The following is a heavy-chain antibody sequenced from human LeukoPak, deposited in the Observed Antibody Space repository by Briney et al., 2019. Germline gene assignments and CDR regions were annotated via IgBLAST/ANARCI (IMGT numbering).Heavy chain of an antibody. J-gene: IGHJ4*02. CDR1: GFTFSTYG. Sequence: GGSLRLSCAASGFTFSTYGMHWVRQAPGKGLEWVAFIRYDGSKLYYADSVKGRFTISRDNSKNTLYLQMNSLRADDTAVYYCARDLSGVAGYTYGRGIDYWGQGTLVTVSS. CDR3: ARDLSGVAGYTYGRGIDY. D-gene: IGHD5-18*01. V-gene: IGHV3-30*02. CDR2: IRYDGSKL.